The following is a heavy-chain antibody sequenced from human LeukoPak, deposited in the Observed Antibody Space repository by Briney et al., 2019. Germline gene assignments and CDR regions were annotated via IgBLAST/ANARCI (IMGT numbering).Heavy chain of an antibody. CDR1: GGTFSRFA. D-gene: IGHD3-22*01. V-gene: IGHV1-69*05. CDR2: IIPIFGTA. Sequence: SVTVSCKASGGTFSRFAISWVRQAPGQGLEWMGGIIPIFGTANYAQKFQGRVTITTDESTSTAYMELRSLRSEDTAVYYCASRNFYDSSGYFDYWGQGTLVTVSS. CDR3: ASRNFYDSSGYFDY. J-gene: IGHJ4*02.